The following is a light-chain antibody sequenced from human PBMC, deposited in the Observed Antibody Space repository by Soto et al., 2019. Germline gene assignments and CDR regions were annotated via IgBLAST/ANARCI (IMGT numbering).Light chain of an antibody. Sequence: EIVLTQSPGTLSLSPGERATFSCRASQSVSSNYLAWYQQKPGQAPRLLIYDISTRATGIPARFSGSGSGTEFTLTISSLQAEDSAVYFCQQYNNWPTWTFGQGTKVDI. CDR1: QSVSSN. CDR3: QQYNNWPTWT. CDR2: DIS. J-gene: IGKJ1*01. V-gene: IGKV3-15*01.